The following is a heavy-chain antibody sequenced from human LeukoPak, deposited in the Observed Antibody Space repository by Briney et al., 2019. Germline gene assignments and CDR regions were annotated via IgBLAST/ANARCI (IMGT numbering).Heavy chain of an antibody. V-gene: IGHV3-21*01. Sequence: GGSLRLSCAASGFTFSSYSMNWVRQAPGKGLEWVSSISSSSSYIYYAGSVKGRFTISRDNAKNSLYLQMNSLRAEDTAVYYCARERVTTADFDYWGQGTLVTVSS. CDR1: GFTFSSYS. CDR2: ISSSSSYI. CDR3: ARERVTTADFDY. D-gene: IGHD4-17*01. J-gene: IGHJ4*02.